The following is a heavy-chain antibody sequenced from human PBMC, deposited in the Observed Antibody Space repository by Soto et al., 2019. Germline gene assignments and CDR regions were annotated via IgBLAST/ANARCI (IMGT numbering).Heavy chain of an antibody. D-gene: IGHD6-6*01. Sequence: SQTLSLTCAISGDSVSSNNAAWNWIRQSPSRGLEWLGWTYYRSKWYSDYSLSVKSRITINPDTSKDQFSLQLNSVTPEDTALYYCARAKEYTRSSGMDVWGQGTTVTVSS. CDR2: TYYRSKWYS. J-gene: IGHJ6*02. CDR1: GDSVSSNNAA. CDR3: ARAKEYTRSSGMDV. V-gene: IGHV6-1*01.